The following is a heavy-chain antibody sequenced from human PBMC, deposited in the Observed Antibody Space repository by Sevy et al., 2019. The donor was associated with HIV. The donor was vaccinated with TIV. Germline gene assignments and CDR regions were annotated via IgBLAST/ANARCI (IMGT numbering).Heavy chain of an antibody. Sequence: GGSLRLSCAASGFTVSSNYMSWVRQAPGEGLEWVSVIYSGDRTDYADSVKGRFTISRDNSKNTLYLQMNSLRAEDTAVYYCARDRVTYYYDSSGYYTSGYGMDVWGQGTTVTVSS. J-gene: IGHJ6*02. V-gene: IGHV3-53*01. D-gene: IGHD3-22*01. CDR3: ARDRVTYYYDSSGYYTSGYGMDV. CDR1: GFTVSSNY. CDR2: IYSGDRT.